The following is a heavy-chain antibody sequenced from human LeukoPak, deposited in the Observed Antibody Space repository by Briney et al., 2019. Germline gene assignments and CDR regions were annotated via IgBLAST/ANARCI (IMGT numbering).Heavy chain of an antibody. Sequence: ASVKVSCKASGYTFTGYYIHWVRQAPGQGLEWMGWINPNSGGTNYAQKFQGRVTMTRDTSISTAYMELSRLRSDDTAEYYCARGGVITMVRGVNNYWGQGTLVTVSS. J-gene: IGHJ4*02. V-gene: IGHV1-2*02. CDR2: INPNSGGT. D-gene: IGHD3-10*01. CDR3: ARGGVITMVRGVNNY. CDR1: GYTFTGYY.